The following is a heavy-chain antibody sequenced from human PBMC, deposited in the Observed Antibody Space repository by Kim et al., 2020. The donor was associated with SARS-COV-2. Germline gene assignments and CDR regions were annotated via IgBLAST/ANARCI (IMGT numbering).Heavy chain of an antibody. J-gene: IGHJ5*02. CDR2: INTNTGNP. CDR3: AREPQSTGYSSGWNWFDP. V-gene: IGHV7-4-1*02. Sequence: ASVKVSCKASGYTFTSYAMNWVRQAPGQGLEWMGWINTNTGNPTYAQGFTGRFVFSLDTSVSTAYLQISSLKAEDTAVYYCAREPQSTGYSSGWNWFDPWGQGTLVTVSS. D-gene: IGHD6-19*01. CDR1: GYTFTSYA.